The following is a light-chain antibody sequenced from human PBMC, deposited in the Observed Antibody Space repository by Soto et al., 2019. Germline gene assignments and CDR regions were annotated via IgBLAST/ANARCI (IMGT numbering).Light chain of an antibody. CDR1: QTISSW. V-gene: IGKV1-5*03. J-gene: IGKJ1*01. Sequence: DIQMTQSLSNLPVSVGDRGTITWRASQTISSWLAWYQQKPGKAPKLLIYKASTLKSGVPSRFSGSGSGTEFTLTISSLQPDDFATYYCQHYNSYSEAFGQGTKVDIK. CDR2: KAS. CDR3: QHYNSYSEA.